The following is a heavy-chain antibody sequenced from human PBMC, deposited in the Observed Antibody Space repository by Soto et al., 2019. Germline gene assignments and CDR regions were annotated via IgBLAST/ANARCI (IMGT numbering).Heavy chain of an antibody. Sequence: GGLLRHCCAASGGTFSSYGMHWVRQAPGKGLEWVAVISYDGSNKYYADSVKGRFTISRDNSKNTLYLQMNSLRAEDTAVYYCNTMIVEGYWGQGTLVTVSS. CDR3: NTMIVEGY. CDR1: GGTFSSYG. D-gene: IGHD3-22*01. J-gene: IGHJ4*02. V-gene: IGHV3-30*03. CDR2: ISYDGSNK.